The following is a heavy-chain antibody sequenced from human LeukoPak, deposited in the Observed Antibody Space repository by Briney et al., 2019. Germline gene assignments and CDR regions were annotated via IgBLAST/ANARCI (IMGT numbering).Heavy chain of an antibody. CDR1: GFTFSDYY. CDR3: ARSPTTVTTIDY. J-gene: IGHJ4*02. D-gene: IGHD4-17*01. CDR2: ISSSGSTI. Sequence: GGSLRLSCTASGFTFSDYYMSWIRQAPGKGLEWVLYISSSGSTIYYADSVKGRFTISRDNAKNSLYLQMNSLRAEDTAVYYCARSPTTVTTIDYWGQGTLVTVSS. V-gene: IGHV3-11*04.